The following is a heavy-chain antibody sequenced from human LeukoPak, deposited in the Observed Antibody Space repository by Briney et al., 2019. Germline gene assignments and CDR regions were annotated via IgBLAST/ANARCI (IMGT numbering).Heavy chain of an antibody. V-gene: IGHV1-8*01. Sequence: GASVKVSCKASGYTFTSYDINWVRQATGQGLEWMGWMDPSSGNTGYAQKFQGRVTMTRNTSISTAYMELSSLRSEDTAVYYCARISYYYDSSGYELLDYWGQGTLVTVSS. CDR1: GYTFTSYD. CDR2: MDPSSGNT. J-gene: IGHJ4*02. D-gene: IGHD3-22*01. CDR3: ARISYYYDSSGYELLDY.